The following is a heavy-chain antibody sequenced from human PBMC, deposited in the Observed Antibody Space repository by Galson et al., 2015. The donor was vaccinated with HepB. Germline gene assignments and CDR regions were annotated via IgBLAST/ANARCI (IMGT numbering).Heavy chain of an antibody. CDR1: GFTFSNYW. V-gene: IGHV3-74*01. CDR2: IDTDGNSI. J-gene: IGHJ4*02. Sequence: SLRLSCAAPGFTFSNYWMHWVRQAPGKGLVWVSRIDTDGNSITYADSVKGRFSVSRDHAKNTLYLQMSSLRAEDTAVYYCLGGSDYWGQGTLVTVSS. CDR3: LGGSDY. D-gene: IGHD3-16*01.